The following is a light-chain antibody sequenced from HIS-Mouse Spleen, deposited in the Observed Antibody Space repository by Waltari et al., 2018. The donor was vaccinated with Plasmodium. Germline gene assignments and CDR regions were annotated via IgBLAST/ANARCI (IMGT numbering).Light chain of an antibody. CDR1: SLRSYY. J-gene: IGLJ3*02. Sequence: SSELTQDPAVSVALGQTVRITCQGDSLRSYYASWDQQKPGQAPVLVSYGKNNRPSGSPDRFSGSSSGNTASLTITGAQAEDEADYYCNSRDSSGNHWVFGGGTKLTVL. CDR2: GKN. CDR3: NSRDSSGNHWV. V-gene: IGLV3-19*01.